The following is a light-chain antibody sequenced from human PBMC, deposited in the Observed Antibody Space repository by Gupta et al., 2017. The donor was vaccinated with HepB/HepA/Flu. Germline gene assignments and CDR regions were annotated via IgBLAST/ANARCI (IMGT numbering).Light chain of an antibody. V-gene: IGKV3-11*01. Sequence: EIVLTQSPSTLSLSPGERAILSCRASQSVSSYLAWYQQKPGQAPRLLIYDASNRDTGIPARFSGSGSGTDFTLTISSLDPEDFAIYCCQQRSNWPLTFGGGTKVEIK. CDR2: DAS. CDR3: QQRSNWPLT. J-gene: IGKJ4*01. CDR1: QSVSSY.